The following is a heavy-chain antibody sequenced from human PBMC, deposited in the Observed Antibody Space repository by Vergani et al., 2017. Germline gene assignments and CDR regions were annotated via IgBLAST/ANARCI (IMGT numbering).Heavy chain of an antibody. CDR3: ASGGHGSENGGALQL. Sequence: EKQLVQSGSETKKPGESLKISCQAFGYIFSNFWIGWVRQRPGRGLEWMGIIYPGDSEVKSTPTFRGKVIFSVDTSVNTAYLQWRSLQASDTATYFCASGGHGSENGGALQLWGQGTNITVSS. V-gene: IGHV5-51*01. D-gene: IGHD3-10*01. CDR1: GYIFSNFW. CDR2: IYPGDSEV. J-gene: IGHJ3*01.